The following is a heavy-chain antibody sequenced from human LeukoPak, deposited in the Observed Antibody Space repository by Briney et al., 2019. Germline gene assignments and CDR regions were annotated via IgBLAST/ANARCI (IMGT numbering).Heavy chain of an antibody. CDR1: GGSISSGDYY. D-gene: IGHD4-23*01. V-gene: IGHV4-30-4*08. Sequence: SETLSLTCTVSGGSISSGDYYWSWIRQPPGKGLEWIGYIYYSGSTYYNPSLKSRVTISVDTSKNQFSLKLSSVTAADTAVYYCARVDGGNEGPGAFDIWGQGTMVTVSS. CDR2: IYYSGST. J-gene: IGHJ3*02. CDR3: ARVDGGNEGPGAFDI.